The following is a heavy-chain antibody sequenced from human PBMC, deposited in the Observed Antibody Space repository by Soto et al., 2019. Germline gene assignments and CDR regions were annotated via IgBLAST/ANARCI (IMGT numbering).Heavy chain of an antibody. Sequence: SERLSLYYYISGGSFSVYYRSRIRQPPGKGLEWIGEINHSGSTNDNPSLKSRVTISVDTSKNQFSLKLSSVTAADTAVYYCARELTLTGTQYDAFDIWGQGTMVT. D-gene: IGHD1-20*01. CDR2: INHSGST. CDR3: ARELTLTGTQYDAFDI. J-gene: IGHJ3*02. V-gene: IGHV4-34*01. CDR1: GGSFSVYY.